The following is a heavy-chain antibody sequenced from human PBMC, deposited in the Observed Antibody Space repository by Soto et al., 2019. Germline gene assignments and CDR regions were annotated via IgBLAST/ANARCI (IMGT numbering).Heavy chain of an antibody. Sequence: KTSETLSLTCTVSGGSISSYYWSWIRQPPGKGLEWIGYIYYSGSTNYNPSLKSRVTISVDTSKNQFSLKLSSVTAADTAVYYCARGNASYDFWRPFYYYYGMDVWGQGTTVTVSS. D-gene: IGHD3-3*01. J-gene: IGHJ6*02. V-gene: IGHV4-59*01. CDR1: GGSISSYY. CDR3: ARGNASYDFWRPFYYYYGMDV. CDR2: IYYSGST.